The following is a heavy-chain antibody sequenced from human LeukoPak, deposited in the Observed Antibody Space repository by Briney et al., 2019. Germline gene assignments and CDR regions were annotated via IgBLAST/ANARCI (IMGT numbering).Heavy chain of an antibody. CDR1: GFTFSGYW. CDR2: IKGDGTKT. J-gene: IGHJ4*02. Sequence: GGSLRLSCAASGFTFSGYWMHWARQAPGKGLEWVSRIKGDGTKTDYADSVKGRFTISRDNAKNTVYLQMDSLRADDTAIYYCARDLHIAAADYWGQGTLVTVSS. CDR3: ARDLHIAAADY. D-gene: IGHD6-13*01. V-gene: IGHV3-74*01.